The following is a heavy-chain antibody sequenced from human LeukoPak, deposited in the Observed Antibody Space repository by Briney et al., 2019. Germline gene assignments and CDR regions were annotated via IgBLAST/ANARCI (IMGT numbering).Heavy chain of an antibody. Sequence: SETLSLTCTVSGGSISSYYWSWIRQPPGKGLEWIGYIYYSGSTNYNPSLKSRVTISVDTSKNQFSLKLSSVTAADTAVYYCARRPVEMATRNPKPFDYWGQGTLVTVSS. D-gene: IGHD5-24*01. CDR1: GGSISSYY. V-gene: IGHV4-59*01. J-gene: IGHJ4*02. CDR3: ARRPVEMATRNPKPFDY. CDR2: IYYSGST.